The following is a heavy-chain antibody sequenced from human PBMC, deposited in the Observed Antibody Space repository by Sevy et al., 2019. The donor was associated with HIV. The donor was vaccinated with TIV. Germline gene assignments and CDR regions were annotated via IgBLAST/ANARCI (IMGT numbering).Heavy chain of an antibody. CDR2: INSDGSST. CDR1: GFTFSSYW. Sequence: GGSLRLSCAASGFTFSSYWMHWVRQAPGKGLVWVSRINSDGSSTSYEDSVKGRFTISRDNAKNTLYLQMNSLRAEDTAVYYGAREGDGIAAAGTIFYFDYWGQGTLVTVSS. D-gene: IGHD6-13*01. V-gene: IGHV3-74*01. J-gene: IGHJ4*02. CDR3: AREGDGIAAAGTIFYFDY.